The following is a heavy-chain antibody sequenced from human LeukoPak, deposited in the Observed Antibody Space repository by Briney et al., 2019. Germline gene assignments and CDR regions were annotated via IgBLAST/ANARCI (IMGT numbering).Heavy chain of an antibody. CDR3: ARSIAVAGRGWFDP. CDR1: GGSISSYY. CDR2: IYYSGST. J-gene: IGHJ5*02. D-gene: IGHD6-19*01. Sequence: SETLSLTCTVSGGSISSYYWSWIRQPPGKGLEWIGYIYYSGSTNYNPSLKSRVTISVDTSKNQFSLKLSSETAADTAVYYCARSIAVAGRGWFDPWGQGTLVTVSS. V-gene: IGHV4-59*01.